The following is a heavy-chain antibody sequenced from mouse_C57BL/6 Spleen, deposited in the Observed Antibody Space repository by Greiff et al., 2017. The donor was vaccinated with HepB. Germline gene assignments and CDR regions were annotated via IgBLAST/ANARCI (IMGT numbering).Heavy chain of an antibody. CDR2: ISSGSSSI. CDR1: GFTFSDYG. V-gene: IGHV5-17*01. Sequence: EVQGVEPGGGLVKPGGSLKLSCAASGFTFSDYGMHWVRQAPEKGLEWVAYISSGSSSIYYADTVKGRSTIPRDNAKNTLFLQMTRLRSEDTAMYYCARGGSRTPYAIDYWGQGTSVTVSS. J-gene: IGHJ4*01. D-gene: IGHD1-1*01. CDR3: ARGGSRTPYAIDY.